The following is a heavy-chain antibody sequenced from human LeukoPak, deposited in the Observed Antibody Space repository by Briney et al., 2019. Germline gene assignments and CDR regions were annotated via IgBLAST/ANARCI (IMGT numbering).Heavy chain of an antibody. D-gene: IGHD1-26*01. V-gene: IGHV3-30-3*01. Sequence: PGGSLRLSCAASGFSFSNYAMHWVRQAPGKGLEWVAVISYDGSNKYYADSVKGRFTISRDNSKNTLYLQMNSLRAEDTAVYYCARRGKWELQWGFDYWGQGTLVTVPS. CDR2: ISYDGSNK. CDR3: ARRGKWELQWGFDY. CDR1: GFSFSNYA. J-gene: IGHJ4*02.